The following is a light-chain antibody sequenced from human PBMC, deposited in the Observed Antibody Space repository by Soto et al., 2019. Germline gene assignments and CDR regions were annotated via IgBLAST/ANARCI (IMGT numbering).Light chain of an antibody. V-gene: IGKV1-5*03. CDR2: KAS. CDR3: QQSNGYSSVT. CDR1: QSISSW. J-gene: IGKJ4*01. Sequence: IQMTQSPSTLSASVGDRSTITCRASQSISSWLAWYQQKPGKAPKLLIYKASSLESGVPSRFSGSGSGTEFTLAISSLQPDDFATYYCQQSNGYSSVTVGGVTKVEIK.